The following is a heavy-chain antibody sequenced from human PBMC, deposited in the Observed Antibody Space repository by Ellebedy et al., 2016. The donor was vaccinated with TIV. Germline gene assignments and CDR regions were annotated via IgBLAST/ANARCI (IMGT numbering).Heavy chain of an antibody. J-gene: IGHJ4*02. CDR3: AKRFGGGTSCYDE. CDR1: GFTFSSYV. D-gene: IGHD2-2*01. Sequence: GGSLRLXCAASGFTFSSYVMSWVRQAPGKGLEWVSTISGTAGSTYHADSVKGRFTISRDNSKNTLYLQMNSLRAEDTAVYYCAKRFGGGTSCYDEWGQGTLVTVCS. V-gene: IGHV3-23*01. CDR2: ISGTAGST.